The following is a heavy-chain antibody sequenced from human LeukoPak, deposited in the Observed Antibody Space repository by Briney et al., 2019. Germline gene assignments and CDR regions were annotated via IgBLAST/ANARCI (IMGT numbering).Heavy chain of an antibody. CDR3: ARGGRSLVAAQFDL. J-gene: IGHJ2*01. CDR2: INHSGST. CDR1: GGSFSGYY. D-gene: IGHD2-15*01. V-gene: IGHV4-34*01. Sequence: SETLSLTCAVYGGSFSGYYWSWISHPPGKGLEWIGEINHSGSTNYNPSLKSRVTISVDTSKNQFSLKLSSVTAADTAVYYCARGGRSLVAAQFDLWGRGTLVTVSS.